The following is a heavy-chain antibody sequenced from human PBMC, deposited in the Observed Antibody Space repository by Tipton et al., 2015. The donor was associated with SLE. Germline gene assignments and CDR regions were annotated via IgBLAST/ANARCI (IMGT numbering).Heavy chain of an antibody. D-gene: IGHD3-10*01. CDR1: GFSFSSVG. J-gene: IGHJ3*02. Sequence: SLRLSCEASGFSFSSVGMHWVRQVPGKGLEWVAVIGFDGRNENYVDSVKGRFTISRDNSKNTLYLQMNSLRVEDTAVYYCAKDLVSPWFGELVQSGAFDIWGQGTMVTVSS. CDR3: AKDLVSPWFGELVQSGAFDI. CDR2: IGFDGRNE. V-gene: IGHV3-33*06.